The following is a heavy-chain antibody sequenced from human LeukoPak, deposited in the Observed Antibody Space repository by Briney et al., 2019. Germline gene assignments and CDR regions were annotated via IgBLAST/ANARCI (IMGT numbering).Heavy chain of an antibody. CDR1: GGSISSSSYY. CDR3: ARTIPNFSSSWYHSDY. D-gene: IGHD6-13*01. CDR2: IYYSGST. Sequence: SETLSLTCTVSGGSISSSSYYWGWIRQPPGKGLEWIGSIYYSGSTYYNPSLKSRVTISVDTSKSQFSLKLSSVTAADTAVYYCARTIPNFSSSWYHSDYWGQGTLVTVSS. J-gene: IGHJ4*02. V-gene: IGHV4-39*01.